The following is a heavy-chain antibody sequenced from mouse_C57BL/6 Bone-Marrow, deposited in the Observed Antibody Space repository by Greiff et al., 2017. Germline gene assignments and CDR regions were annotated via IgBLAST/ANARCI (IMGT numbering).Heavy chain of an antibody. V-gene: IGHV1-9*01. D-gene: IGHD2-4*01. J-gene: IGHJ3*01. Sequence: QVQLQQSGAELMKPGASVKLSCKATGYTFPGYWIEWVKQRPGHGLEWIGEILPGSGSTNYNEKFKGKATFTADTSSNTAYMQLSSLTTEDSAIYYCARGPFYDYDVAYWGQGTLVTVSA. CDR2: ILPGSGST. CDR3: ARGPFYDYDVAY. CDR1: GYTFPGYW.